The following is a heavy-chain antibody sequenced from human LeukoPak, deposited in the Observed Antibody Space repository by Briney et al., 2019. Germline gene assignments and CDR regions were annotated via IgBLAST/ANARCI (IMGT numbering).Heavy chain of an antibody. V-gene: IGHV3-21*01. J-gene: IGHJ4*02. D-gene: IGHD6-19*01. Sequence: GGSLRLSCVASGSTFSTYSMNWVRQAPGKGLEWVSSITTSSENIHYADSVKGRFTISRDNAKNSLYLQMNSLRPEDTAVYYCARVGSSLTYYFDYWGQGTLVTVSS. CDR1: GSTFSTYS. CDR2: ITTSSENI. CDR3: ARVGSSLTYYFDY.